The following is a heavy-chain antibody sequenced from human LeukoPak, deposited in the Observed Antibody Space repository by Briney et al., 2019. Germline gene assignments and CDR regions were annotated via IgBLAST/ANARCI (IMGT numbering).Heavy chain of an antibody. V-gene: IGHV1-69*13. CDR3: ARNHGQWLGYFDY. CDR2: IIPISATA. J-gene: IGHJ4*02. CDR1: GDTFSSYA. Sequence: GASVKVSCKASGDTFSSYAIGWVRQAPGQGFEWMGGIIPISATANYAQKFQGRVTITADEPTSTVYMELNSLRSEDTAVYYCARNHGQWLGYFDYWGQGTLVTVSS. D-gene: IGHD6-19*01.